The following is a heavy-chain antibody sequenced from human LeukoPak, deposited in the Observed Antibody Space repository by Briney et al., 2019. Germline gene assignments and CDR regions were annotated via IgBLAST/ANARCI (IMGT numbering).Heavy chain of an antibody. CDR3: ASTGPWKYSSSLTGY. J-gene: IGHJ4*02. D-gene: IGHD6-13*01. V-gene: IGHV3-21*01. CDR2: ISSSSRYI. Sequence: GGSLRLSCAASGFTFSSYSINWVRQAPGKGLEWVSSISSSSRYIYYAASVKGRFTISRDNAKNSLYLQMNSLRAEDTAVYYCASTGPWKYSSSLTGYWGQGTLVTVSS. CDR1: GFTFSSYS.